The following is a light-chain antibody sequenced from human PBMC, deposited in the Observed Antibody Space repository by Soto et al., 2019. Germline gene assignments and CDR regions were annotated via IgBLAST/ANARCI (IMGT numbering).Light chain of an antibody. CDR3: QSYDSSLSVV. V-gene: IGLV1-40*01. Sequence: QSVLTQPPSVSGAPGQRVTISCTGSSSNIGAGYDVHWYQQLPGTGPKLLISGNSNRPSGVPDRFSGSKSGTSASLAITGLQAEDEADYYCQSYDSSLSVVFGGGTKVTVL. J-gene: IGLJ2*01. CDR1: SSNIGAGYD. CDR2: GNS.